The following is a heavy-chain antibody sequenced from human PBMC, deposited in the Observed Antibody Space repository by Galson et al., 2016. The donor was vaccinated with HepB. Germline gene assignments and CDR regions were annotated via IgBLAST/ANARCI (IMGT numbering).Heavy chain of an antibody. J-gene: IGHJ6*02. CDR2: IKQDGSEK. CDR3: AREGLSDYGDYKYYYYALDV. D-gene: IGHD4-17*01. CDR1: GFTFSSCW. V-gene: IGHV3-7*01. Sequence: SLRLSCAASGFTFSSCWMTWVRQAPGKGLEWVANIKQDGSEKYYVDSVKGRFPISRDNAKNSLYLQMNSLRAEDTAVYYCAREGLSDYGDYKYYYYALDVWGQRTTVTVSS.